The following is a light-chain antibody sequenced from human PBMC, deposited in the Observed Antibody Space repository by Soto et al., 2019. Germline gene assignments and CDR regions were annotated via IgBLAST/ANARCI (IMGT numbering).Light chain of an antibody. CDR1: SSNIGNNA. CDR2: YDD. Sequence: QSVLTQPPSVSEAPRQRVTSSCSGSSSNIGNNAVNWYQQVPGEAPRLLIYYDDLLPSGVSDRFSGSKSGTSASLAISGLQSEDEADYDCATWDDSLNAVVFGGGTKLTVL. V-gene: IGLV1-36*01. J-gene: IGLJ2*01. CDR3: ATWDDSLNAVV.